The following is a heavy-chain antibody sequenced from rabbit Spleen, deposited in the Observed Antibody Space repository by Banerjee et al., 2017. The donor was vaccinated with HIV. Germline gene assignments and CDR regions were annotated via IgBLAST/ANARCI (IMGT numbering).Heavy chain of an antibody. J-gene: IGHJ6*01. CDR1: GFSFNSGYD. Sequence: QSLEESGGGLVKPGASLTLTCRASGFSFNSGYDMCWVRQAPGKGLEWIACVYAGSSGSTYSATWAKGRFTISKTSSTTVTLQMTSLTAADTATYFCARDTGTSFSTYGMDLWGPGTRSPS. CDR2: VYAGSSGST. V-gene: IGHV1S40*01. D-gene: IGHD8-1*01. CDR3: ARDTGTSFSTYGMDL.